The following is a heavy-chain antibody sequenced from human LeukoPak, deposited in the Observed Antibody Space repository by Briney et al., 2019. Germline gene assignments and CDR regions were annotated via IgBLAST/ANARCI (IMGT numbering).Heavy chain of an antibody. CDR3: AKASSGWSPPEY. CDR1: GFTFSSSA. D-gene: IGHD6-19*01. J-gene: IGHJ4*02. Sequence: PGGSLRLSFAASGFTFSSSAMSGVRQAPGKGLEWVSAISVSCTSTYYADSVKGRFTISRDNSKNKLFLQMNSLRVEDTAVYYCAKASSGWSPPEYWGQGTLVTVSS. V-gene: IGHV3-23*01. CDR2: ISVSCTST.